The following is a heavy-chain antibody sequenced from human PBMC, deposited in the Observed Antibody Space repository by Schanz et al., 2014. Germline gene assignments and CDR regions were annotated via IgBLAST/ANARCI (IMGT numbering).Heavy chain of an antibody. CDR2: IWYDGSNE. CDR3: ARDHQWLARYYMDV. D-gene: IGHD6-19*01. J-gene: IGHJ6*03. V-gene: IGHV3-33*01. Sequence: QVQLVESGGGVVQPGRSLRLSCAASGFTFSNHGMHWVRQSPGKGLEWVALIWYDGSNEYYADSVKGRFTISRDNPKKTLYLQMNSLRVEDTAVYYCARDHQWLARYYMDVWGKGTTVTVSS. CDR1: GFTFSNHG.